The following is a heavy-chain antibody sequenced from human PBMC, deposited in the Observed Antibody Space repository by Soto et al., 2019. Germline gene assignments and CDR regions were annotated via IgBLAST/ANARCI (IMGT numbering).Heavy chain of an antibody. V-gene: IGHV6-1*01. CDR3: LREGGKDSCWVTRWFDP. Sequence: SQTLSLTCAISVNSVSSNSAAWNWIRQSPSRGLEWLGRTYYRSKWNTDYAISVKSRITINPDTSKNQFSLQLNSVTPEDTAVYFLLREGGKDSCWVTRWFDPWGQGTLVTVSS. D-gene: IGHD6-19*01. J-gene: IGHJ5*02. CDR2: TYYRSKWNT. CDR1: VNSVSSNSAA.